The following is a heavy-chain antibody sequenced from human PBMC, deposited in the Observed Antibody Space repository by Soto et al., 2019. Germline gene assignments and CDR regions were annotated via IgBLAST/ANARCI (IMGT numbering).Heavy chain of an antibody. CDR3: ATTTVTKYNWFDP. CDR2: IYYSGST. J-gene: IGHJ5*02. V-gene: IGHV4-39*01. D-gene: IGHD4-4*01. Sequence: QLQLQESGPGLVKPSETLSLTCTVSGGSISSSSYYWGWIRQPPGKGLEWIGSIYYSGSTYYNPSLKSRVTISVDTSKNQFSLKLSSVTAADTAVYYCATTTVTKYNWFDPWGQGTLVTVSS. CDR1: GGSISSSSYY.